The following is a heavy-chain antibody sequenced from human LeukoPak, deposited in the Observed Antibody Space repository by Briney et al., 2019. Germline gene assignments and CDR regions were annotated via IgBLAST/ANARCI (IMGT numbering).Heavy chain of an antibody. CDR3: ARDQQWLGYYYGMDV. CDR1: GGSVSSGSYY. CDR2: IYYSGST. D-gene: IGHD6-19*01. Sequence: SETLSLTCTVSGGSVSSGSYYWSWTRQPPGKGLEWIGYIYYSGSTNYNPSLKSRVTISVDTSKNQFSLKLSSVTAADTAVYYCARDQQWLGYYYGMDVWGQGTTVTVSS. J-gene: IGHJ6*02. V-gene: IGHV4-61*01.